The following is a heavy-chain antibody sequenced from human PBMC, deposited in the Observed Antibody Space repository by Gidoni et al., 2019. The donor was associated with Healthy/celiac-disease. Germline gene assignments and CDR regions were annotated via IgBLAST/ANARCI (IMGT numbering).Heavy chain of an antibody. CDR1: GFTFSSYG. D-gene: IGHD4-17*01. V-gene: IGHV3-30*18. CDR3: AKDLWAMGAVTTSTIGPDY. Sequence: QVQLVESGGGVVQPGRSLRLSCAASGFTFSSYGMHWVRQAPGKGLEWVAVISYDGSNKYYADSVKGRFTISRDNSKNTLYLQMNSLRAEDTAVYYCAKDLWAMGAVTTSTIGPDYWGQGTLVTVSS. J-gene: IGHJ4*02. CDR2: ISYDGSNK.